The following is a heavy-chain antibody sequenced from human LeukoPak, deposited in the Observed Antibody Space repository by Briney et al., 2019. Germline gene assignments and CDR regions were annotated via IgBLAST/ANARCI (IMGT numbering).Heavy chain of an antibody. J-gene: IGHJ4*02. V-gene: IGHV4-61*02. CDR1: GGSISSGSYY. D-gene: IGHD5-24*01. CDR2: IYTSGST. CDR3: ARGLQELDY. Sequence: PSQTLSLTCTVSGGSISSGSYYWSWIRQPAGKGLEWIGRIYTSGSTNYNPSLKSRVTISVDTSKNQFSLKLSSVTAADTAVYYCARGLQELDYWGQGTLVTVSS.